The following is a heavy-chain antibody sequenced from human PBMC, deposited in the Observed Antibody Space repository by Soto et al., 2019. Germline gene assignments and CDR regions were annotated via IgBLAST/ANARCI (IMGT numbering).Heavy chain of an antibody. D-gene: IGHD3-16*01. CDR2: ISYDGSNK. CDR1: GFPFSSYG. CDR3: AKDFLLWGSFPDPGASDY. V-gene: IGHV3-30*18. J-gene: IGHJ4*02. Sequence: QVQLVEAWGGVVQPGKSLRLSWAASGFPFSSYGIHWVRQAPCKGLEWVAVISYDGSNKFYADSVKGRFTISRDNSNGTVYLNMDSLRAEDTAVYYCAKDFLLWGSFPDPGASDYWGQGTLVTVSS.